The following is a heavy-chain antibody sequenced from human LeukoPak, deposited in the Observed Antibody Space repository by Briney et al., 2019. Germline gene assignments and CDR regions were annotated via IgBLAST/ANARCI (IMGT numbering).Heavy chain of an antibody. D-gene: IGHD6-19*01. V-gene: IGHV4-34*01. CDR2: IDHSGST. CDR1: GGSFSGYY. Sequence: SETLSLTCAVYGGSFSGYYWNWIRQSPGKGPEWIGEIDHSGSTNYNPSLKSRVTLSVDTFKSQLSLKLSSVTAADTAVYYCARRYSSGWYYFDYWGQGTLVTVSS. J-gene: IGHJ4*02. CDR3: ARRYSSGWYYFDY.